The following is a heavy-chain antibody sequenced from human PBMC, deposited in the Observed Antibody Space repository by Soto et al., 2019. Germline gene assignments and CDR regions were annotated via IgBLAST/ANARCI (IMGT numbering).Heavy chain of an antibody. CDR2: IYYSGST. Sequence: QVQLQESGPGLVKPSQTLSLTCTVSGGSISSGGYYWSWIRQHPGKGLEWIGYIYYSGSTYYNPSRKSRVTISVDTSKNQFPLKLSSVTAADTAVYYCAREGLYDPSFGYWGQGTLVTVSS. CDR1: GGSISSGGYY. V-gene: IGHV4-31*03. D-gene: IGHD3-22*01. J-gene: IGHJ4*02. CDR3: AREGLYDPSFGY.